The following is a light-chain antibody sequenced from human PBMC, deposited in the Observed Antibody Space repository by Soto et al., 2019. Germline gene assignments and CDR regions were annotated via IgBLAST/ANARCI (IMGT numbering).Light chain of an antibody. CDR2: GTS. Sequence: IVLTQSPGTLSLSPGERATLSCRASQSVTSTYIVWFQHKVGQAPRLLIYGTSKRATGIPDRFSGSGSGTDFSLTISRLEPEDFAVYYCQHYGNSVFTFGHGTRLEIK. CDR1: QSVTSTY. V-gene: IGKV3-20*01. J-gene: IGKJ5*01. CDR3: QHYGNSVFT.